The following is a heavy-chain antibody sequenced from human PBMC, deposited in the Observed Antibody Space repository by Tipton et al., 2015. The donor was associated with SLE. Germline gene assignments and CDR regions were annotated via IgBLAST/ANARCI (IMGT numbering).Heavy chain of an antibody. CDR3: AREWGSTSY. J-gene: IGHJ4*02. CDR1: GGSISNYF. V-gene: IGHV4-4*07. D-gene: IGHD3-10*01. CDR2: VYTSGST. Sequence: GLVKPSETLSLTCTVSGGSISNYFWSWIRQPAGKGLEWIGRVYTSGSTNYNPSLKSRVTISADTSKTQFSLKMISATAADTAVYYCAREWGSTSYWGQGTLVTVSS.